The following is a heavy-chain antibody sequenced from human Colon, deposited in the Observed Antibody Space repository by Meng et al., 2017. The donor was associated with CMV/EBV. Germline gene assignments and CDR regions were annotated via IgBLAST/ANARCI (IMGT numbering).Heavy chain of an antibody. CDR1: GFTFSTQY. CDR3: TRDIVL. J-gene: IGHJ4*02. CDR2: IKTSGGST. D-gene: IGHD2-15*01. V-gene: IGHV1-46*01. Sequence: QAQLVQSGAEVKKPGAAVKVSCKASGFTFSTQYIHWVRQAPGQGLEWLGIIKTSGGSTGYAQKFQGRVTMTRDTSTSTVYMELSSLRSEDTAMYYCTRDIVLWGQGTLVTVSS.